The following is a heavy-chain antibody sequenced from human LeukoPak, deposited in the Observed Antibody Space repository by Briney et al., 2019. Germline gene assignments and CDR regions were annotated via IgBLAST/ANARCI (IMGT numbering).Heavy chain of an antibody. J-gene: IGHJ4*02. D-gene: IGHD6-13*01. CDR1: GFTFSSYA. Sequence: GGSLRLSCAASGFTFSSYAMSWVRQAPGKGLEWVSAISGSGGSTYYADSVKGRFTISRDNSKNTLYLQMNSLRAEDTAVYYCAKDIAAAGSPYYFDYWGQGTLVTVSS. CDR3: AKDIAAAGSPYYFDY. CDR2: ISGSGGST. V-gene: IGHV3-23*01.